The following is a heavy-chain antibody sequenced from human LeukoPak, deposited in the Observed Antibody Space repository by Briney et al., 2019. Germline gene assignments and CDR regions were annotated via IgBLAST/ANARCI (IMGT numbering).Heavy chain of an antibody. Sequence: GGSLRLSCAASGFIFSGFSMNWVRQAPGKGLEWVSSISSTGTYTYYADSVKGRFTISRDNAKNSLFLQMNSLRTEDTAVYYCAKGGEGPWGQGTLVTVSS. CDR3: AKGGEGP. V-gene: IGHV3-21*01. CDR2: ISSTGTYT. CDR1: GFIFSGFS. D-gene: IGHD3-10*01. J-gene: IGHJ5*02.